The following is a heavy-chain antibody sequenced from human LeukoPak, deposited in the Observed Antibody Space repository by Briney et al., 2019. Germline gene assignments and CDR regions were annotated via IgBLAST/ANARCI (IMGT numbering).Heavy chain of an antibody. CDR3: ARIYGSGEGWFDP. V-gene: IGHV3-11*06. CDR1: GFTFSDYY. Sequence: GGSLRLSCAASGFTFSDYYMSWIRQARGKGLEWVSYISSSSSYTNYADSVKGRFTISRDNAKNSLYLQMNSLRAEDTAVYYCARIYGSGEGWFDPWGQGTLVTVSS. CDR2: ISSSSSYT. J-gene: IGHJ5*02. D-gene: IGHD3-10*01.